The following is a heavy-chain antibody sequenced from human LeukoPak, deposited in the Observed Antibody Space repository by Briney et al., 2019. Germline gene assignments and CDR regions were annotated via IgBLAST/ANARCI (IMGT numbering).Heavy chain of an antibody. D-gene: IGHD1-14*01. CDR2: IRYDGNNK. V-gene: IGHV3-30*02. Sequence: GGSLRLSCGASGFTFSNYGMLWVRQAPGKGLEWVAFIRYDGNNKLYADPMKGRLTISRDNSKNTLYLHINSLRAEDTAVYYCVKDNPLDYWGQGTLVIVSS. CDR1: GFTFSNYG. J-gene: IGHJ4*02. CDR3: VKDNPLDY.